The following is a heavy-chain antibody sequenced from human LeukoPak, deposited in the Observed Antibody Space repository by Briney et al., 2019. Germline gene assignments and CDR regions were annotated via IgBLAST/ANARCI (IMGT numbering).Heavy chain of an antibody. V-gene: IGHV4-59*08. D-gene: IGHD1-26*01. CDR2: IYYSGST. Sequence: PSETLSLTCTVSGGSISSYYWSWIRQPPGKGLEWIGYIYYSGSTNYNPSLKSRVTISVDTSKNQFSLKLSSVTAADTAVYYCARRSRGSSSLFDYWGQGTLVTVSS. CDR3: ARRSRGSSSLFDY. J-gene: IGHJ4*02. CDR1: GGSISSYY.